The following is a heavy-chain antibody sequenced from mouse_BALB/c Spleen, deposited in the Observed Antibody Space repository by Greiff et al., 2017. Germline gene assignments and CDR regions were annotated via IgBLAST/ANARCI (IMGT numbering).Heavy chain of an antibody. CDR3: ARCSSGPTWFAY. CDR1: GFTFSSYA. J-gene: IGHJ3*01. Sequence: EVKLVESGGGLVKPGGSLKLSCAASGFTFSSYAMSWVRQTPEKRLEWVASISSGGSTYYPDSVKGRFTISRDNARNILYLQMSSLRSEDTAMYYCARCSSGPTWFAYWGQGTLVTVSA. V-gene: IGHV5-6-5*01. CDR2: ISSGGST. D-gene: IGHD3-1*01.